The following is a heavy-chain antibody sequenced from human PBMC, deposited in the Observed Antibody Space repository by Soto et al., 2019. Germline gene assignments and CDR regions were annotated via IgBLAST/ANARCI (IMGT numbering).Heavy chain of an antibody. D-gene: IGHD2-15*01. CDR2: TYYRSRWYN. Sequence: SQTLSLTFAMSGERVSCNSAAWNWIRQSPSRGLEWLGKTYYRSRWYNDYAVSVKSRITINPDTSKNQFSLQLNSVTPDDTAVYYCVREEILVAYNWFDPWGQGTLVTVSS. J-gene: IGHJ5*02. CDR1: GERVSCNSAA. CDR3: VREEILVAYNWFDP. V-gene: IGHV6-1*01.